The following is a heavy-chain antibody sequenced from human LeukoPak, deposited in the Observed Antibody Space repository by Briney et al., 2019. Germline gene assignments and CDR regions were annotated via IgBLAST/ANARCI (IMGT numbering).Heavy chain of an antibody. D-gene: IGHD3-22*01. CDR2: ISAYNGNT. CDR1: GYTFTSYY. CDR3: ARRTGMTLPGWLRVVDL. J-gene: IGHJ5*02. Sequence: ASVKVSCKASGYTFTSYYMHWVRQAPGQGLEWMGWISAYNGNTNYAQKLQGRVTMTTDTSTDTAYMELSSLRSEDTAVYYCARRTGMTLPGWLRVVDLWGQGTLVTVSS. V-gene: IGHV1-18*04.